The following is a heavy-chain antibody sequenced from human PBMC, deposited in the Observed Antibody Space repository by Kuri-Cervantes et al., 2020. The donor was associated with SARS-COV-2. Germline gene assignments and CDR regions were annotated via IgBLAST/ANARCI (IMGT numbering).Heavy chain of an antibody. CDR1: GFTFSSYS. CDR2: ISSSSSYI. Sequence: GESLKISCAASGFTFSSYSMNWVRQAPGKGLEWVSSISSSSSYICYADSVKGRFTISRDNAKNSLYLQMNSLRAEDTAVYYCAREDSYGYGDYWGQGTLVTVSS. J-gene: IGHJ4*02. V-gene: IGHV3-21*01. CDR3: AREDSYGYGDY. D-gene: IGHD5-18*01.